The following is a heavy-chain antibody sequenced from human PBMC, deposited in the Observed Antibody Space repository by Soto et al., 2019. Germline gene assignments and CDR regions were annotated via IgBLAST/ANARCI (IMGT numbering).Heavy chain of an antibody. D-gene: IGHD2-2*01. V-gene: IGHV4-31*03. Sequence: SETLSLTCTVSGGSTSSGGYYWSWIRQHPGKGLEWIGYIYYSGSTYYNPSLKSRVTISVDTSKNQFSLKLSSVTAADTAVYYCARGLHCSSTSCYPPFYYYYMDVWGKGTTVTVSS. CDR3: ARGLHCSSTSCYPPFYYYYMDV. CDR1: GGSTSSGGYY. CDR2: IYYSGST. J-gene: IGHJ6*03.